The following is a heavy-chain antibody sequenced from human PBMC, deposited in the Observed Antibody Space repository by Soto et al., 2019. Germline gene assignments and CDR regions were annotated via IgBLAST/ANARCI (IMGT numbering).Heavy chain of an antibody. CDR1: GVSISSGGYY. J-gene: IGHJ6*02. CDR3: ARGGRRSPGMDV. Sequence: PSETLSLTCTVSGVSISSGGYYWSWLRQHPGKGLEWIGYIYYSGSTYYNPSLKSRVTISVDTSKNQFSLKLSSVTAADTAVYYCARGGRRSPGMDVWGQGTTVTVSS. V-gene: IGHV4-31*03. CDR2: IYYSGST.